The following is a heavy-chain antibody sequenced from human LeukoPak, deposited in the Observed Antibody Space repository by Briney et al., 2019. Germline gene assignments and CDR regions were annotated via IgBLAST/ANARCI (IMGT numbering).Heavy chain of an antibody. Sequence: SVKVSCKASGGTFSSYAISWVRQAPGQGLEWMGGIIPIFGTANYAQKFQGRVTITADESTSTAYMELSSLRSEDTAVYYSASLVVVITDDAFDIWGQGTMVTVSS. D-gene: IGHD3-22*01. CDR1: GGTFSSYA. CDR3: ASLVVVITDDAFDI. J-gene: IGHJ3*02. V-gene: IGHV1-69*13. CDR2: IIPIFGTA.